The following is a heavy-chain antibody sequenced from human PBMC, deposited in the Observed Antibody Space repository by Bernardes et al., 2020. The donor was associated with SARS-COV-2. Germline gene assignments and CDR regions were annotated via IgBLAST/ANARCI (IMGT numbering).Heavy chain of an antibody. V-gene: IGHV3-23*01. CDR3: AKSDNFYPHKTKHFDS. CDR2: ISGSGGTI. Sequence: GGSLRLSCAASGFTFSSYAMNWVRQAPGKGLEWVSGISGSGGTIYYADSVKGRFTISRGNSKNTLYVQMNSLRAEDTAVYFCAKSDNFYPHKTKHFDSWGQGTLVTASS. D-gene: IGHD1-1*01. CDR1: GFTFSSYA. J-gene: IGHJ4*02.